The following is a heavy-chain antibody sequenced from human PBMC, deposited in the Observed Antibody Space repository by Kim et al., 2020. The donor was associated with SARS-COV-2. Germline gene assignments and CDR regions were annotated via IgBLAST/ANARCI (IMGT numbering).Heavy chain of an antibody. CDR1: GFTFFGHA. J-gene: IGHJ4*02. CDR2: IDGSDGTT. Sequence: GGSLRLSCTTSGFTFFGHAMSWVRQAPGKGLEWVSSIDGSDGTTYYVDSVKGRFSISRDDSRNSLYLQMSALRADDTATYYCLKGGWGWIWYYWGLGTLV. CDR3: LKGGWGWIWYY. D-gene: IGHD2-21*01. V-gene: IGHV3-23*01.